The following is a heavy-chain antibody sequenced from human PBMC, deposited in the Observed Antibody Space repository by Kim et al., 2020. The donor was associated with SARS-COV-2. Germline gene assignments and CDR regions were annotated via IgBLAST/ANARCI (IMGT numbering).Heavy chain of an antibody. D-gene: IGHD2-21*01. CDR3: ARDIVSGSFSRGLEF. CDR1: GDAIADYY. J-gene: IGHJ4*02. CDR2: LKPLSGGA. V-gene: IGHV1-2*02. Sequence: ASVKVSCKASGDAIADYYIHWVRQAPGQGLEWLGWLKPLSGGAHYGQKFLGRVTMTRDTAMTTVYMEMRSLTSGDTAFFYCARDIVSGSFSRGLEFWGQG.